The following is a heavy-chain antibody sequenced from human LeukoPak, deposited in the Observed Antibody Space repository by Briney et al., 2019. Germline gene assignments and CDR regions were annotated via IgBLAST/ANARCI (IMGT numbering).Heavy chain of an antibody. V-gene: IGHV5-51*01. CDR3: ARAYYVDSSGYFPFDN. Sequence: GESLKISCKASGYSFISYWIGWARQMPGKGLEWMGIIYPGDSDTRYSPSFQGQVTISVDKSFSTAYLQLSSLKASDTAMYYCARAYYVDSSGYFPFDNWGQGTLVTVSS. CDR1: GYSFISYW. D-gene: IGHD3-22*01. CDR2: IYPGDSDT. J-gene: IGHJ4*02.